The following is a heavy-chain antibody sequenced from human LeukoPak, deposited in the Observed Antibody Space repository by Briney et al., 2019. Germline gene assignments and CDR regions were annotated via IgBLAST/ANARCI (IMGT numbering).Heavy chain of an antibody. CDR2: ISDTSAM. CDR3: ARDGGYSGYDAGC. V-gene: IGHV3-48*01. Sequence: GGSLRLSCVASGFSFSLYSMKWVRQAPGKGLEWVSYISDTSAMYYADSVRGRFTISRDNAKNSLFLQMNSLRVEDTGVYYCARDGGYSGYDAGCWGQGTLVTVSS. J-gene: IGHJ1*01. CDR1: GFSFSLYS. D-gene: IGHD5-12*01.